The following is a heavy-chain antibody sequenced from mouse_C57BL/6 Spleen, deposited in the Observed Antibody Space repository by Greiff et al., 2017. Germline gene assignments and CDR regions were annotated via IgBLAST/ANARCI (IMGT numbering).Heavy chain of an antibody. CDR3: ARFGSTVVEGYAMDY. J-gene: IGHJ4*01. CDR1: GYTFTSYW. D-gene: IGHD1-1*01. Sequence: VQLQQPGAELVKPGASVKLSCKASGYTFTSYWMHWVKQRPGQGLEWIGMIHPNSGSTNYNEKFKSKATLTVDKSSSTAYMQLSSLTSEDSAVYYCARFGSTVVEGYAMDYWGQGTSVTVSS. CDR2: IHPNSGST. V-gene: IGHV1-64*01.